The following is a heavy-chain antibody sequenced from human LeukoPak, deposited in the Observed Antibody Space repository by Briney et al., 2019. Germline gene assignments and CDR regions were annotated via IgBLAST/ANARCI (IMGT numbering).Heavy chain of an antibody. V-gene: IGHV3-30-3*01. J-gene: IGHJ4*02. CDR3: VAAAAVAYYFDY. CDR1: GFTFSNYA. CDR2: ISYDGSNK. D-gene: IGHD6-25*01. Sequence: GESLRLSCAASGFTFSNYAMHWVRQAPGKGLEWVAVISYDGSNKYTADSVKGRFTISRDNSKNTLYLQMNSLRAEDTAVYYCVAAAAVAYYFDYWGQGTLVTVSS.